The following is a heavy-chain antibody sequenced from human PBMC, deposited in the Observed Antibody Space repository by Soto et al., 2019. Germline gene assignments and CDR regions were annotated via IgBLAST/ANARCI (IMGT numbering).Heavy chain of an antibody. J-gene: IGHJ3*02. D-gene: IGHD2-8*02. CDR1: GLSFSNAW. CDR2: IKSKTDGGTT. CDR3: TTVFNYWTGSHAYDN. V-gene: IGHV3-15*07. Sequence: EVQLVESGGGLVKPGGSLRLSCAASGLSFSNAWMNWVRQAPGKGLEWVGRIKSKTDGGTTDYTAPVKGRFTISRDDSKNTLYLQMNSLKTEDTAVYYCTTVFNYWTGSHAYDNWGQGTMVTVSS.